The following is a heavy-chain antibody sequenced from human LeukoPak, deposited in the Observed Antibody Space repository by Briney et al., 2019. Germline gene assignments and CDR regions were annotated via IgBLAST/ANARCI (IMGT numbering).Heavy chain of an antibody. CDR2: IWYVGSNK. Sequence: GGSLRLSCAASGFTFSSYGMHWVRQAPGKGLEWVAVIWYVGSNKYYADSVKGRFTISRDNSKNTLYLQMNSLRAEDTAVYYCAREALRNYFDYWGQGTLVTVSS. CDR3: AREALRNYFDY. D-gene: IGHD3-16*01. CDR1: GFTFSSYG. V-gene: IGHV3-33*01. J-gene: IGHJ4*02.